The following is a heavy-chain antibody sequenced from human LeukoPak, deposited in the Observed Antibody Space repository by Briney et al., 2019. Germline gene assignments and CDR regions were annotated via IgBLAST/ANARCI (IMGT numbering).Heavy chain of an antibody. D-gene: IGHD6-6*01. J-gene: IGHJ6*03. V-gene: IGHV1-2*02. CDR3: AREDIAATYYYMDV. Sequence: ASVKVSCKASGYTFTGYYMHWVRQAPGQGLEWMGWINPNSGGTNYAQKFQGGVTMTRDTSISTAYMELSRLRSDDTAVYYCAREDIAATYYYMDVWGKGTTVTISS. CDR1: GYTFTGYY. CDR2: INPNSGGT.